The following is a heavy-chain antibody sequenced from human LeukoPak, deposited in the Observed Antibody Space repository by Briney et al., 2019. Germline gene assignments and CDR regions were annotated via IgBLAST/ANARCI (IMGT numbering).Heavy chain of an antibody. J-gene: IGHJ4*02. D-gene: IGHD5-18*01. Sequence: GGSLRLFCAASGVTFSSYAMGWVRLAPGKGLECLSAITASGGNTYYADSGKGRFTISRDNSKNTLYLQVNSLRAEDTAVYYCAKGNGYSYGRYYFDYWGQGTLVTVSS. CDR1: GVTFSSYA. CDR2: ITASGGNT. CDR3: AKGNGYSYGRYYFDY. V-gene: IGHV3-23*01.